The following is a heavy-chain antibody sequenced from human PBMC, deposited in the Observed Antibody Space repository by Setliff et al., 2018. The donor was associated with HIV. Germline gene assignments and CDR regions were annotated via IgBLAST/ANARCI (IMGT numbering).Heavy chain of an antibody. D-gene: IGHD3-9*01. V-gene: IGHV4-39*01. CDR3: ARQTWEYYDTLTGYYRSPKNFDS. Sequence: SETLSLTCILSGGSISTSNYYWGWIRQPPGKGLEWIGTISYTGSTYYDPSLKSRVTISLDTSKNQFFLKLSSVTAPDTAIYYCARQTWEYYDTLTGYYRSPKNFDSWGQGTLVTVSS. CDR2: ISYTGST. J-gene: IGHJ4*02. CDR1: GGSISTSNYY.